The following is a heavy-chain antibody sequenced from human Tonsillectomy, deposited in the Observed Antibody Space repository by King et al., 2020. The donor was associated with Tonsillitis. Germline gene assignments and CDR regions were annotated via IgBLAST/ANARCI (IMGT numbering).Heavy chain of an antibody. CDR1: GFTFSIYS. CDR2: ISSSSSYI. Sequence: LVESGGGLVKPGGSLRLSCAASGFTFSIYSMNWVRQAPGKGLEWVSLISSSSSYIYYADSVKGRFTISRDNAKNSLYLQMNSLRAEDTAVYYCAGMVEDGYNFPFDYWGQGTLVTVSS. D-gene: IGHD5-24*01. J-gene: IGHJ4*02. V-gene: IGHV3-21*02. CDR3: AGMVEDGYNFPFDY.